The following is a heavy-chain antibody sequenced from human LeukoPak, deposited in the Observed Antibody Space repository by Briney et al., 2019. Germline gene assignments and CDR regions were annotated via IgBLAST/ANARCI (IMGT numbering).Heavy chain of an antibody. J-gene: IGHJ4*02. CDR1: GFTFSSYA. Sequence: GGSLRLSCAASGFTFSSYAVNWVRQAPGKGLEWVSSISSSSTYIYYADSVKGRFTISRDNAKNSLYLQMNSLRAEDTAVYYCARDMGWELLYFDYWGQGALVTVSS. V-gene: IGHV3-21*01. CDR3: ARDMGWELLYFDY. CDR2: ISSSSTYI. D-gene: IGHD1-26*01.